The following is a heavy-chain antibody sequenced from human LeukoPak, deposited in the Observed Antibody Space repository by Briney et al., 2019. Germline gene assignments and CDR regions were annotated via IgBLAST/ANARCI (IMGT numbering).Heavy chain of an antibody. D-gene: IGHD3-9*01. V-gene: IGHV3-21*01. J-gene: IGHJ6*02. CDR2: ISSSSSYI. CDR1: GFTLSSYS. CDR3: ARVDDILTGYYYYYYGMDV. Sequence: GGSLRLSCAASGFTLSSYSMNWLRQAPGKGLEWVSSISSSSSYIYYADSVKGRFTISRDNAKNSLYLQMNSLRAEDTAVYYCARVDDILTGYYYYYYGMDVWGQGTTVTVSS.